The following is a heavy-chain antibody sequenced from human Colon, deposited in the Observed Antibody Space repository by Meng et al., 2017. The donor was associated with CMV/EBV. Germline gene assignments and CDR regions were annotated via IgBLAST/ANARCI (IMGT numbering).Heavy chain of an antibody. CDR2: ISAYNGNT. CDR3: ARNYCSSVNCNVGDGLNM. J-gene: IGHJ3*02. D-gene: IGHD2-2*01. CDR1: GYTLTSYG. Sequence: ASVKVPCKASGYTLTSYGISWVRQAPGQGLEWMGWISAYNGNTNYAQKLQDRVTMTTDTSMSTAYMELRRLTSDDTADYYCARNYCSSVNCNVGDGLNMWGQGTRVTVSS. V-gene: IGHV1-18*01.